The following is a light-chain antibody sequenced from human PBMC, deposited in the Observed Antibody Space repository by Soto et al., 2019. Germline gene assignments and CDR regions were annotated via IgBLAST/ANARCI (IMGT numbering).Light chain of an antibody. CDR1: QDMSNY. V-gene: IGKV1-33*01. CDR2: DTS. Sequence: DIQMTQSPSSLSASVGDRVTISCQASQDMSNYLNWYQQKPGEAPKLLIYDTSNLETGVPSRFSGETSGTDVTLPISSLQPEALATYFCQLYGYLPFTFGGGTQVEIK. J-gene: IGKJ4*01. CDR3: QLYGYLPFT.